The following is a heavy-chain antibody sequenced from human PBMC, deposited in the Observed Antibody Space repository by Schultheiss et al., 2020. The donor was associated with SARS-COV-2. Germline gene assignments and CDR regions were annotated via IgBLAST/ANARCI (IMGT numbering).Heavy chain of an antibody. J-gene: IGHJ4*02. Sequence: GGSLRLSCAASGFTVSSNYMSWVRQAPGKGLVWVSRINSDGSSTSYADSVKGRFTISRDNAKNSLYLQMNSLRAEDTAVYYCARETHFCGQGTLVTVSS. V-gene: IGHV3-74*01. CDR3: ARETHF. CDR2: INSDGSST. CDR1: GFTVSSNY.